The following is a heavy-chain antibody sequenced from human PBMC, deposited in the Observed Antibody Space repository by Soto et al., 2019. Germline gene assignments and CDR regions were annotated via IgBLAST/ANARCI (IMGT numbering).Heavy chain of an antibody. CDR2: IYHSGST. J-gene: IGHJ4*02. CDR3: ARAGDSSGPVALGY. CDR1: GGSISSGGSS. V-gene: IGHV4-30-2*01. Sequence: QLQLQESGSGLVKPSQTLSLTCAVSGGSISSGGSSWSWIRQPPGKGLEWIGYIYHSGSTYYNPSLKSRVTISVETSKNQFSLKLSSVTAADTAVYYCARAGDSSGPVALGYWGQGTLVTVSS. D-gene: IGHD6-19*01.